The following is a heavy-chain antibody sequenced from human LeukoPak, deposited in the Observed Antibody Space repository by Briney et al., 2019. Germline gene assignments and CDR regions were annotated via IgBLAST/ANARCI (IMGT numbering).Heavy chain of an antibody. CDR3: ARDLHPRLTGYFDY. Sequence: GGSLRLSCAASGFTFSSYNMNWVRQAPGKGLEWVSSITSGSSYIYYADSVKGRFTISRDNAKNSLYLQMNSLRAEDTAVYYCARDLHPRLTGYFDYWGQGTLVTVSS. J-gene: IGHJ4*02. V-gene: IGHV3-21*04. D-gene: IGHD3-16*01. CDR2: ITSGSSYI. CDR1: GFTFSSYN.